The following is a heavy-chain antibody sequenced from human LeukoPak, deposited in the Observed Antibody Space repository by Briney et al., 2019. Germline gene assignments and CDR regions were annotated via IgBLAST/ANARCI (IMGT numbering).Heavy chain of an antibody. CDR3: ARGNLWFGELWDYYYYMDV. Sequence: ASVKVSCKASGYTFTSYGISWVRQAPGQGLEWMGWISAYNGNTNYAQKLQGRVTMTTDTSTSTAYMELRSLRSDDTAVYYCARGNLWFGELWDYYYYMDVWGKGTTVTISS. V-gene: IGHV1-18*01. D-gene: IGHD3-10*01. CDR1: GYTFTSYG. CDR2: ISAYNGNT. J-gene: IGHJ6*03.